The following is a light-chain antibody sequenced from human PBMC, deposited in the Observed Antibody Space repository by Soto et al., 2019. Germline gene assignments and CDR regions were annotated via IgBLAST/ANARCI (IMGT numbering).Light chain of an antibody. CDR3: QQYGTSPWA. Sequence: EIVLTQSPGTLSLSPGERATLSCRASQSVGRNYLAWYQQKPGQAPRILIFAASSRASGIPDRCSGSGSGSDLTLTISRLEPEDFAVYYFQQYGTSPWAFGQGTKVEIK. J-gene: IGKJ1*01. CDR1: QSVGRNY. CDR2: AAS. V-gene: IGKV3-20*01.